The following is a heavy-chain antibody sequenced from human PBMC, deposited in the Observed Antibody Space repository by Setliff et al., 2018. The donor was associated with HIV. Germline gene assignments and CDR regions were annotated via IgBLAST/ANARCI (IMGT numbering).Heavy chain of an antibody. J-gene: IGHJ4*02. D-gene: IGHD5-18*01. CDR3: ARDRYSYGRSYFDY. V-gene: IGHV4-31*11. CDR2: MYYSGST. Sequence: SETLSLTCAVYGGSISSGGYYWSWVRQHPGKGLEWIGYMYYSGSTTYNPSLKSRVTMSLDTSKNHFSLKLSSVTAADTAVYYCARDRYSYGRSYFDYWGQGTLVTVSS. CDR1: GGSISSGGYY.